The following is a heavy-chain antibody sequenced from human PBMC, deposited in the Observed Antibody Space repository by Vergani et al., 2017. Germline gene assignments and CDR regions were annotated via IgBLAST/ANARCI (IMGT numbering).Heavy chain of an antibody. CDR3: AKDSDDYVWGSYRIYGSFDY. V-gene: IGHV3-23*01. D-gene: IGHD3-16*02. J-gene: IGHJ4*02. CDR2: VSADGDST. CDR1: GFTFSNFG. Sequence: EVKLLESGGGLVQSGGSLRLSCAGSGFTFSNFGMTWVRQAPGKGLDWVSTVSADGDSTYYAESVKGRFTISRDNPKNTVHLQMNSLRAEDTAVYYCAKDSDDYVWGSYRIYGSFDYWGLGTLVTVSS.